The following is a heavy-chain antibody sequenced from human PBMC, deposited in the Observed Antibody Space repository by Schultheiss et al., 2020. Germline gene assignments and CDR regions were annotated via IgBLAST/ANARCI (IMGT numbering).Heavy chain of an antibody. CDR3: AKQAEGLYGDYVAGYFDY. CDR2: ISGSGGST. CDR1: GFTFSSYA. D-gene: IGHD4-17*01. V-gene: IGHV3-23*01. J-gene: IGHJ4*02. Sequence: GGSLRLSCAASGFTFSSYAMSWVRQAPGKGLEWVSAISGSGGSTYYADSVKGRFTISRDNSKNTLYLQMNSLRAEDTAVYYCAKQAEGLYGDYVAGYFDYWGQGTLVTVSS.